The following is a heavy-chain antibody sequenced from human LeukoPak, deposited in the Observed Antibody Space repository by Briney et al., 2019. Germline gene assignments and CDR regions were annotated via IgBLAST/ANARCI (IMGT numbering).Heavy chain of an antibody. J-gene: IGHJ4*02. CDR1: GYTFTSYY. V-gene: IGHV1-46*01. D-gene: IGHD3-22*01. Sequence: GASVKVSCRASGYTFTSYYMHWVRQAPGQGLEWMGIINPSGGSTSYAQKFQGRVTMTRDMSTSTVYMELSSLRSEDTAVYYCAREGTMIVVAYDYWGQGTLVTVSS. CDR2: INPSGGST. CDR3: AREGTMIVVAYDY.